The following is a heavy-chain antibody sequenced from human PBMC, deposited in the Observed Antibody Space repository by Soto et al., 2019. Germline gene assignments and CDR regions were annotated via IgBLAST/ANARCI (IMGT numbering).Heavy chain of an antibody. D-gene: IGHD1-26*01. V-gene: IGHV1-3*01. J-gene: IGHJ4*02. Sequence: QVHLVQSGAEVKEPGASVKVSCKASGSTFTSHVMHWVRQAPGQRLEWMGWVNGGNGNTKYSQRFQGRVTISRDTSATTDYMELSRLTSEDKAVYYWARDSGIVGPSGDLDYWGQGTLVTVSS. CDR3: ARDSGIVGPSGDLDY. CDR2: VNGGNGNT. CDR1: GSTFTSHV.